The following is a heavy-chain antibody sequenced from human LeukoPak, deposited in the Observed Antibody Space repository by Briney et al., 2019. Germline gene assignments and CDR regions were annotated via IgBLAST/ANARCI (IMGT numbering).Heavy chain of an antibody. D-gene: IGHD3-10*01. V-gene: IGHV1-2*04. Sequence: ASVKVSCKASGYTFTGYYMHWGRQAPGQGLEWMGWINPNRGGTNYAQKFQGWVTMTRDTSISTAYMELSRLRSDDTAVYYCAREYGSGTLGASYYYYYGMDVWGQGTTVTVSS. J-gene: IGHJ6*02. CDR2: INPNRGGT. CDR1: GYTFTGYY. CDR3: AREYGSGTLGASYYYYYGMDV.